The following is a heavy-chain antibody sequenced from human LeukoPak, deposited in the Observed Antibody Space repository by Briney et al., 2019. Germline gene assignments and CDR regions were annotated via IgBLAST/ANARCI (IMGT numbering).Heavy chain of an antibody. V-gene: IGHV4-59*01. CDR2: IYYSGST. Sequence: SETLSLTCTVSGGSISSYYWSWIRQPPGKGLEWIGYIYYSGSTNYTPSLKSRVTISVDTSKNQFSLKLSSVTAADTAVYYCARVTMVRGVINYYYGMDVWGQGTTVTVSS. J-gene: IGHJ6*02. CDR3: ARVTMVRGVINYYYGMDV. D-gene: IGHD3-10*01. CDR1: GGSISSYY.